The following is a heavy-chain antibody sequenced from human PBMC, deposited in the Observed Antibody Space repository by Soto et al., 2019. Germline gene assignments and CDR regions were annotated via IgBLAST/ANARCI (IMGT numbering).Heavy chain of an antibody. J-gene: IGHJ6*02. CDR3: ARGNDFVHPQYYHGMDV. CDR2: IKQDGSEK. D-gene: IGHD3-3*01. Sequence: EVQLVESGGGLVQPGGSLRLSCAASGYTFSSYWMTWVRQAPGKGLEWVANIKQDGSEKYYVDSVKGRFTISRDNAKNSLYLQMNSLRAEDTAVYYCARGNDFVHPQYYHGMDVWGQGTTVTVSS. V-gene: IGHV3-7*03. CDR1: GYTFSSYW.